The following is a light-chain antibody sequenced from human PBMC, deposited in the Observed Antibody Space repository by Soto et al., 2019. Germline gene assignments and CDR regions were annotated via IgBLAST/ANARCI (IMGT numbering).Light chain of an antibody. J-gene: IGLJ2*01. CDR2: EVN. V-gene: IGLV2-8*01. Sequence: QSALTQPPSASGSPGQSVTISCTGTSSDVGGYNFVSWYQHHPGKAPKLMIYEVNKRPSGVPDRFSGSKSGSTASLTVSGLQDEDEADYYCSSYAGGNNLIFGGGTKLTVL. CDR1: SSDVGGYNF. CDR3: SSYAGGNNLI.